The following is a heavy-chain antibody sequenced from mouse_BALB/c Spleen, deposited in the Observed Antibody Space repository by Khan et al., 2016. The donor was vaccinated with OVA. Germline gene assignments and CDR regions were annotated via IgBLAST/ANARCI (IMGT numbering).Heavy chain of an antibody. Sequence: EVQLQQSGPELMKPGTSVKISCKASGYSFTTYYIHWVMQSHETSLEWIGYIDPFSGGTTYNQNFTGKATLTVDKSSSTAYIHLSNLTSEDSAVYYWTRHGYVAWFTYWGQGTLVTVSA. CDR2: IDPFSGGT. D-gene: IGHD2-2*01. CDR1: GYSFTTYY. J-gene: IGHJ3*01. V-gene: IGHV1S135*01. CDR3: TRHGYVAWFTY.